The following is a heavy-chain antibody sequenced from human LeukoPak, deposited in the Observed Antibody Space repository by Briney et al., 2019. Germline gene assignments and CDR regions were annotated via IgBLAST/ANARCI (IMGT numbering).Heavy chain of an antibody. V-gene: IGHV3-11*04. J-gene: IGHJ4*02. CDR1: GFSFSDYY. CDR2: VSSSGAAV. CDR3: ARDTPLGCFDY. D-gene: IGHD2-15*01. Sequence: GGSLRLSCAASGFSFSDYYMSWIRQSPGKGLEWLSYVSSSGAAVHYADSVKGRFTISRDNAKNSVYLQMNSLRTEDTAVYYCARDTPLGCFDYWGQGTLVTVSS.